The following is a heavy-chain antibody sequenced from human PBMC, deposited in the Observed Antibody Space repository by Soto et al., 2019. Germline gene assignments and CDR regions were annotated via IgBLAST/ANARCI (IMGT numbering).Heavy chain of an antibody. CDR1: GFSFTTYV. CDR3: AKGLLAIVGTTLPRDAFNI. Sequence: QVQLVESGGGVVQPGRSLRLSCAASGFSFTTYVMHWVRQAPGKGLEWVAVISHDGSYKYYGDAVKGRFTISRDTSKNAVYLEMNSLRPEDTAVYYCAKGLLAIVGTTLPRDAFNIWGLGTMVTVSS. J-gene: IGHJ3*02. CDR2: ISHDGSYK. D-gene: IGHD1-26*01. V-gene: IGHV3-30*18.